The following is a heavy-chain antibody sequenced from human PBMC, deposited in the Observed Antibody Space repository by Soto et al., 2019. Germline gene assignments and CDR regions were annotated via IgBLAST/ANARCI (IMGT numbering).Heavy chain of an antibody. D-gene: IGHD3-9*01. CDR2: IYWNDDK. J-gene: IGHJ5*01. CDR3: AHGRFEILTGPFDS. V-gene: IGHV2-5*01. Sequence: SGPTLVNPTQTLTLTCTFSGFSLSNNGVTVGWIRQPPGQALEWLALIYWNDDKRYTPSLKKRLTVTKDTSKNQVILTMTNMDPVDTATYYCAHGRFEILTGPFDSWGQGALVTVSS. CDR1: GFSLSNNGVT.